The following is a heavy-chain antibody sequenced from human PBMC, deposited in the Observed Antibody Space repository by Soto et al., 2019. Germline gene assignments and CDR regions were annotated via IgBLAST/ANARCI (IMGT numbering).Heavy chain of an antibody. CDR3: AKTIATPSGDSRGRGAVLDY. CDR1: GFTFSAYG. D-gene: IGHD3-22*01. CDR2: ISFDGVNE. V-gene: IGHV3-30*18. J-gene: IGHJ4*02. Sequence: QVQLVESGGGVVQPGRSLRLSCAASGFTFSAYGMHWVRQAPGKGPEWVAVISFDGVNEYYADSVKGRFTISRDNSKNTVFLQMNSLSTEDTAVYYCAKTIATPSGDSRGRGAVLDYWGQGILVTVSS.